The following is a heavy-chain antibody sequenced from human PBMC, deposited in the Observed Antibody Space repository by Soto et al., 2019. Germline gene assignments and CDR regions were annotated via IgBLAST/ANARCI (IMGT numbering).Heavy chain of an antibody. V-gene: IGHV3-21*01. J-gene: IGHJ6*02. CDR2: ISSSSSYI. Sequence: KPGGSLRLSCAASGVTFSSYSMIWVRQAPGKGLEWVSSISSSSSYIYYADSVKGRFTISREXAKNSLYLQMNSLRAEDTAVYYCARDLEADYDFWSGYVALVYYYGMDVWGQGTTVTAS. D-gene: IGHD3-3*01. CDR3: ARDLEADYDFWSGYVALVYYYGMDV. CDR1: GVTFSSYS.